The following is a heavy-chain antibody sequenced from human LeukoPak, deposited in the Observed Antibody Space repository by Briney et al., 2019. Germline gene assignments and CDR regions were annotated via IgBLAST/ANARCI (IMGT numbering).Heavy chain of an antibody. J-gene: IGHJ4*02. V-gene: IGHV4-59*06. Sequence: PSETLSLTCTVSGGSISSYYWSWIRQHPGKDLEWIGYIYYSGSTYYNPSLKSRVTISVDTSKNQFSLKLSSVTAADTAVYYCARAAASGGLDYWGQGTLVTVSS. CDR3: ARAAASGGLDY. D-gene: IGHD6-25*01. CDR2: IYYSGST. CDR1: GGSISSYY.